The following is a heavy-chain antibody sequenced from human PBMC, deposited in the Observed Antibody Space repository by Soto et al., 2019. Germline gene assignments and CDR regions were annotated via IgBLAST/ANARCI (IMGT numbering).Heavy chain of an antibody. D-gene: IGHD3-9*01. CDR2: IWYDGSNK. V-gene: IGHV3-33*01. J-gene: IGHJ4*02. CDR3: AGDGEYDILTGQFDY. CDR1: GFTFSSYG. Sequence: QVQLVESGGGVVQPGRSLRLSCAASGFTFSSYGMHWVRHTPGKGLEWVAVIWYDGSNKYYADSVKGRFTISRDNSKNTMELQMDSLRDEDTAVYYCAGDGEYDILTGQFDYWGQGTLVTVSS.